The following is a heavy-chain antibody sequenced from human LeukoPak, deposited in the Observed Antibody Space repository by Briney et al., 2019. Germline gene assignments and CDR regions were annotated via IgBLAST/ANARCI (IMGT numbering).Heavy chain of an antibody. D-gene: IGHD3-10*01. V-gene: IGHV3-9*01. CDR1: GFTFDDYA. CDR3: ARLWFGDYFDY. J-gene: IGHJ4*02. CDR2: ISWNSGSI. Sequence: PGRSLRLSCAASGFTFDDYAMHWVRQAPGKGLEWVSGISWNSGSIGYADSVKGRFTISRDNAKNSLYLQMNSLRAEDTAVYYCARLWFGDYFDYWGQGTLVTVSS.